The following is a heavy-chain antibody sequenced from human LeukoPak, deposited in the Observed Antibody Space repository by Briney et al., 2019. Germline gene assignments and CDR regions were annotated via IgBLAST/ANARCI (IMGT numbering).Heavy chain of an antibody. CDR2: MYSVGST. CDR1: GFTVSSNY. CDR3: ARGGGDYNPFDY. J-gene: IGHJ4*02. V-gene: IGHV3-53*04. D-gene: IGHD4-17*01. Sequence: GGSLRLSCAVSGFTVSSNYMSWVRQAPGKGVEWVSVMYSVGSTYYADSVKGRFTFSRHNSKNRLYLEINSLRPDDTAVYYCARGGGDYNPFDYWGQGTLVTVSS.